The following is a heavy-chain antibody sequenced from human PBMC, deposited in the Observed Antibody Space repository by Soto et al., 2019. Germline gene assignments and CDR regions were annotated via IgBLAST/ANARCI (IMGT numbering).Heavy chain of an antibody. CDR3: ARDSIAVAGYNWFDP. CDR1: GFTFSSYA. CDR2: ISYDGSNK. V-gene: IGHV3-30-3*01. J-gene: IGHJ5*02. D-gene: IGHD6-19*01. Sequence: SLRLSCAASGFTFSSYAMHWVRQAPGKGLEWVAVISYDGSNKYYADSVKGRFTISRDNSKNTLYLQMNSLRAEDTAVYYCARDSIAVAGYNWFDPWGQGTLVTVSS.